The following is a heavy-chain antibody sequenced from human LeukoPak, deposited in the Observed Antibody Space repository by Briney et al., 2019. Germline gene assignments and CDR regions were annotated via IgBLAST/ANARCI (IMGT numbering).Heavy chain of an antibody. CDR3: ARVGVVVAATGNLWFDP. CDR2: ISSSGTTI. CDR1: GFTFTSYE. J-gene: IGHJ5*02. Sequence: GGSLRLSCAASGFTFTSYEMNRVRQAPGKGLEWVSYISSSGTTIYYADSVKGRFTVSRDNAKNSLYLQMNSLRAEGTAVYYCARVGVVVAATGNLWFDPWGQGTLVTVSS. D-gene: IGHD2-15*01. V-gene: IGHV3-48*03.